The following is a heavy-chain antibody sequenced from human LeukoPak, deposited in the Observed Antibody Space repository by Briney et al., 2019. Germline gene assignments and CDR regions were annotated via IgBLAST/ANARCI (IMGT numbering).Heavy chain of an antibody. Sequence: SETLSLTCAVYGGSFSGYYWSWIRQPPGKGLEWIGSIYYSGSTYYNPSLKSRVTISVDTSKNQFTLKLSSVTAADTAVYYCAVGGFYYYYGMDVWGQGTTVTVSS. J-gene: IGHJ6*02. CDR1: GGSFSGYY. V-gene: IGHV4-34*01. CDR2: IYYSGST. D-gene: IGHD3-16*01. CDR3: AVGGFYYYYGMDV.